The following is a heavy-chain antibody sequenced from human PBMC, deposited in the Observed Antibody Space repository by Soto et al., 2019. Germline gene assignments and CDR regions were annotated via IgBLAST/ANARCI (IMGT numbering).Heavy chain of an antibody. V-gene: IGHV3-30-3*01. CDR2: ISYDGSNK. J-gene: IGHJ3*02. D-gene: IGHD2-8*01. CDR3: ARGPLGCMLSCAFDI. Sequence: QVQLVESGGGVVQPGRSLRLSCAASGFTFSSYAMHWVRQAPGKGLEWVAVISYDGSNKYYADSVKGRFTISRDNSKNTLYLQMNSLRAEDTAVYYCARGPLGCMLSCAFDIWGQGTMVTVSS. CDR1: GFTFSSYA.